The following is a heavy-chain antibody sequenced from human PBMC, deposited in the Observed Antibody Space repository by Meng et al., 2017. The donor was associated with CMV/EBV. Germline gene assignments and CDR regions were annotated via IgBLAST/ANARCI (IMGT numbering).Heavy chain of an antibody. D-gene: IGHD1-26*01. V-gene: IGHV4-59*01. CDR1: GGSISSYY. J-gene: IGHJ6*02. CDR2: IYYSGST. CDR3: ARSAGTRYYYYGMDV. Sequence: SETLSLTCTVSGGSISSYYWSWIRQPPGKGLEWIGYIYYSGSTNYNPSPKSRVTISVDTSKNQFSLKLSSVTAADTAVYYCARSAGTRYYYYGMDVWGQGTTVTVSS.